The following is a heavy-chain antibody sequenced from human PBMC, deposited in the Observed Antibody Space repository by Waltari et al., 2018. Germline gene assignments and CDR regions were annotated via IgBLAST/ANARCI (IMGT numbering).Heavy chain of an antibody. CDR1: GGSFSGYY. Sequence: QVQLQQWGAGLLKPSETLSLTCAVYGGSFSGYYWSWIRQPPGKGLEWIGEINHSGSTNYNPSLKSLVTISVDTSKNQFSLKLSSVTAADTAVYYCARGGDYYDSSGYYSDFDYWGQGTLVTVSS. J-gene: IGHJ4*02. D-gene: IGHD3-22*01. CDR2: INHSGST. CDR3: ARGGDYYDSSGYYSDFDY. V-gene: IGHV4-34*01.